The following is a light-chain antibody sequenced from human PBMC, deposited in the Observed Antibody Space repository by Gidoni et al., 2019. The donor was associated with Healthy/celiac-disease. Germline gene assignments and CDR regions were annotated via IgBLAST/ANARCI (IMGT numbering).Light chain of an antibody. V-gene: IGKV1-5*03. Sequence: DIQMTQSPSTLSASVGDRVTITCRASQSISSWLAWYQQKPGKAPKLLIYKASSLESGVPSRFSGRGSGTEFTLTISSLQPDDFATYYCQQYASWLTFGGGTKVEIK. CDR3: QQYASWLT. J-gene: IGKJ4*01. CDR2: KAS. CDR1: QSISSW.